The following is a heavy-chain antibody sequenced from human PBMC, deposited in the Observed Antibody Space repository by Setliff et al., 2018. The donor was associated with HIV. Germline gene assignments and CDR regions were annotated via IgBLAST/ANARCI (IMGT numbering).Heavy chain of an antibody. CDR2: IAYSGTT. Sequence: SETLSLTCNVSGGSFIGSSFQSTWIRQAPGKGLEWIGDIAYSGTTMYFDYNPSLESRLSLSEDTSRHQFSLKLTSVTADDTGIYYCARGPPFAYWGQGLLVTVSS. CDR3: ARGPPFAY. J-gene: IGHJ4*02. V-gene: IGHV4-39*07. CDR1: GGSFIGSSFQ.